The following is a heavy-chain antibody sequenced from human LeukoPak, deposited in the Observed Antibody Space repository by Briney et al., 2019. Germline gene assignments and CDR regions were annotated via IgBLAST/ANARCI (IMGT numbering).Heavy chain of an antibody. Sequence: GASVKVSCKASGYTFTSYAMHWVRQAPGQRLEWMGWINAGNGNTRYSQNFQGRVTITRDTSASTVFMELSSLRSEDTAVYYCAREPSGLRNPFDIWGQGTMVTVSS. CDR1: GYTFTSYA. J-gene: IGHJ3*02. D-gene: IGHD3-10*01. CDR3: AREPSGLRNPFDI. V-gene: IGHV1-3*01. CDR2: INAGNGNT.